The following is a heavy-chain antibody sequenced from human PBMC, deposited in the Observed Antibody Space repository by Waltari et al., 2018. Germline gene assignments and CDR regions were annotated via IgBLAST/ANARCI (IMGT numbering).Heavy chain of an antibody. J-gene: IGHJ2*01. CDR3: ARFPRVTRSWYFDV. CDR2: ICYTGNT. Sequence: QVQLQESGPGLVKPSQTLSLTCQVSGDSISSGDYYWTRIRQHPGKGLAWIGYICYTGNTFYTPALKSRVTISVDTSQNQFSLHLNYMAAADTAVYFCARFPRVTRSWYFDVWGRGTQVTVSS. CDR1: GDSISSGDYY. D-gene: IGHD4-17*01. V-gene: IGHV4-31*03.